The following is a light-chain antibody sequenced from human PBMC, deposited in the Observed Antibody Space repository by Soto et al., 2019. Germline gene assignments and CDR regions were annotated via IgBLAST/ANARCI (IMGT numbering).Light chain of an antibody. CDR3: QQYGSSPYT. J-gene: IGKJ2*01. CDR1: QSVSSSY. V-gene: IGKV3-20*01. CDR2: GAS. Sequence: EIVLTQSPGNLSMSPGERATLSCRASQSVSSSYLAWYQQKPGQAPRLLFYGASSRATGIPDRFSGSGSGTDFTLTISRLEPEDFAVYYCQQYGSSPYTFGQGTKLEIK.